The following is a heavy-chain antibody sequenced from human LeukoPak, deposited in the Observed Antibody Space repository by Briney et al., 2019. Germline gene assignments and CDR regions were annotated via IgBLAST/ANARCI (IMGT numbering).Heavy chain of an antibody. Sequence: PGGSLRLSCAASGFTVSGHYMSWVRQAPGKGLEWVSVIYSGSSSTYYTDSVKGRFTISRHNSKNTLYLQMNSLRAEDTAVYYCARVGSGWYDFDYWGQGTLVTVSS. CDR1: GFTVSGHY. J-gene: IGHJ4*02. CDR3: ARVGSGWYDFDY. V-gene: IGHV3-53*04. CDR2: IYSGSSST. D-gene: IGHD6-19*01.